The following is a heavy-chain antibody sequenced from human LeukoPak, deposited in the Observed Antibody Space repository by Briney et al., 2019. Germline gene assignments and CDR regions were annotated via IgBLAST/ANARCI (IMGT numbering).Heavy chain of an antibody. D-gene: IGHD6-13*01. V-gene: IGHV3-43D*03. Sequence: GSLRLSCAASGFTFDYYAMHLVRQAPGKGLEWVSLISWDGGSTYYADSVKGRFTISRDNSKNSLYLQMNSLRAEDTALYYCAKPGYSSSWFDAFDIWGQGTMVTVSS. CDR1: GFTFDYYA. CDR2: ISWDGGST. J-gene: IGHJ3*02. CDR3: AKPGYSSSWFDAFDI.